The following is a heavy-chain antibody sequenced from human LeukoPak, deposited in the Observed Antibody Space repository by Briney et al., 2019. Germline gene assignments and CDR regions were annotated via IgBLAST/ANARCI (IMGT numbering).Heavy chain of an antibody. V-gene: IGHV1-2*02. D-gene: IGHD2-15*01. CDR2: INPNTGDT. J-gene: IGHJ4*02. Sequence: GASVKVSCKASGYTFTGYYLHWVRQAPGQGLEWMGWINPNTGDTNYAQSFQGRVTLTTDRSISTAYVVLNSLRSDDTAVYYCARGAGNIVVVVAAASEAGIYWGQGTLVTVSS. CDR1: GYTFTGYY. CDR3: ARGAGNIVVVVAAASEAGIY.